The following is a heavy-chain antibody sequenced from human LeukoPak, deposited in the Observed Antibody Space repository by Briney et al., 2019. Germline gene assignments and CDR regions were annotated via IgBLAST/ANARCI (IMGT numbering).Heavy chain of an antibody. D-gene: IGHD1-26*01. V-gene: IGHV3-49*03. Sequence: PGGSLRLSCTTSGFTFGDHGVSWFRQAPGKGPEWISFIKTKTYGGTTEYAASVKGRFTISRDDSTGIAYSQMDSLKPEDTAVYYCSGGVIVGAAYFDYWGQGTLVTVSS. CDR2: IKTKTYGGTT. J-gene: IGHJ4*02. CDR3: SGGVIVGAAYFDY. CDR1: GFTFGDHG.